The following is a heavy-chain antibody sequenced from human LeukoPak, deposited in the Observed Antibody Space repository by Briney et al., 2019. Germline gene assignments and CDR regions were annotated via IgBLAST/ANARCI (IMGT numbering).Heavy chain of an antibody. J-gene: IGHJ3*02. CDR2: IHNSGST. Sequence: PSETLSLTCTVSGASISTGSSYWSWIRQPAGEGLEWIGRIHNSGSTNYNPSLKSRVTISVDTSKNQFSLKLSSVTAADTAVYFCARGPYSYDSSGAFDIWGQGTMVTVSS. CDR3: ARGPYSYDSSGAFDI. V-gene: IGHV4-61*02. CDR1: GASISTGSSY. D-gene: IGHD3-22*01.